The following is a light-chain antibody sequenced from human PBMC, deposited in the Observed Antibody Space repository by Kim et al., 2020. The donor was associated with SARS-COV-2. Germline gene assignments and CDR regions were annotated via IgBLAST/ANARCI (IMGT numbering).Light chain of an antibody. Sequence: SSELTQDPAVSVALGQTVRNTCQGDSLRSYYATWYQQKPRQAPVLVIYGRNNRPSGIPDRFSGSASGNTASLTITGAQAEDETDFYCQSRDSNGNVLFGGGTMLTVL. CDR3: QSRDSNGNVL. V-gene: IGLV3-19*01. CDR1: SLRSYY. CDR2: GRN. J-gene: IGLJ2*01.